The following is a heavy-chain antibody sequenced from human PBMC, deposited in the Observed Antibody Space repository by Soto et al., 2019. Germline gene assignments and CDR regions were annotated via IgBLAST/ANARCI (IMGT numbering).Heavy chain of an antibody. CDR3: ARVKRGYSYGSIIDF. D-gene: IGHD5-18*01. J-gene: IGHJ4*01. CDR2: IFYSGST. V-gene: IGHV4-59*01. CDR1: GDSIRNYY. Sequence: SETLSLTCTVSGDSIRNYYWSWIRQPPGKGLEYIGYIFYSGSTNYNPSLKSRVAISVDTSRNQFALKLRSVTAADTATYYCARVKRGYSYGSIIDFWGRGTLVTVS.